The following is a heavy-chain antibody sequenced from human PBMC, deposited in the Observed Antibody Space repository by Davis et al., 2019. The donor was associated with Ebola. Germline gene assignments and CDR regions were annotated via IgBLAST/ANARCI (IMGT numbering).Heavy chain of an antibody. Sequence: SETLSLTCTVSGGSISSYYWSWIRQPPGKGLEWIGYIYYSGSTNYNPSLKSRVTMSVDTSKNQFSLKLSSVTAADTAVYYCARTKYYYDSSGYHAGAFDIWGQGTMVTVSS. V-gene: IGHV4-59*12. CDR1: GGSISSYY. CDR2: IYYSGST. J-gene: IGHJ3*02. CDR3: ARTKYYYDSSGYHAGAFDI. D-gene: IGHD3-22*01.